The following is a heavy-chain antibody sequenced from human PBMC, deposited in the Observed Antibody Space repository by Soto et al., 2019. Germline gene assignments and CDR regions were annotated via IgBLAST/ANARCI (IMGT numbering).Heavy chain of an antibody. CDR3: ARDQITIFGVVPPVGWFDP. CDR2: IYYSGST. Sequence: SETLSLTCTVSGGSVRSGSYYWSWIRQPPGKGLEWIGYIYYSGSTNYNPSLKSRVTISVDTSKNQFSLKLSSVTAADTAVYYCARDQITIFGVVPPVGWFDPWGQGAVVTVS. D-gene: IGHD3-3*01. CDR1: GGSVRSGSYY. V-gene: IGHV4-61*01. J-gene: IGHJ5*02.